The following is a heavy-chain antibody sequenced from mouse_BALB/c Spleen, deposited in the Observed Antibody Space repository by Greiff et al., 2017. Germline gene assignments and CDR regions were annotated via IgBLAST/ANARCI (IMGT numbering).Heavy chain of an antibody. CDR2: IWAGGST. V-gene: IGHV2-9*02. CDR1: GFSLTSYG. D-gene: IGHD2-1*01. Sequence: QVQLKQSGPGLVAPSQSLSITCTVSGFSLTSYGVHWVRQPPGKGLEWLGVIWAGGSTNYNSALMSRLSISKDNSKSQVFLKMNSLQTDDTAMYYCARDQIYYGNYVGLDYWGQGTTLTVSS. J-gene: IGHJ2*01. CDR3: ARDQIYYGNYVGLDY.